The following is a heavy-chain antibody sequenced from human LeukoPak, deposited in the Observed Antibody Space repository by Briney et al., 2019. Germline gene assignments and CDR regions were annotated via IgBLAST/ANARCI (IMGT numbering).Heavy chain of an antibody. CDR2: IYYSGST. V-gene: IGHV4-30-4*08. Sequence: PSETLSLTCTVSGGSISSGDYYWSWIRQPPGKGLEWIGYIYYSGSTYYNSSLKSRVTISVDTSKNQFSLKLSSVTAADTAVYYCARVVFPFGVVIITPGTFDYWGQGTLVTVSS. D-gene: IGHD3-3*01. CDR1: GGSISSGDYY. CDR3: ARVVFPFGVVIITPGTFDY. J-gene: IGHJ4*02.